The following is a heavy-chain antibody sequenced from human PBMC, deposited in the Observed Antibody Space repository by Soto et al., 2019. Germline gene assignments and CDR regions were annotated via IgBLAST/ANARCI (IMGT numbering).Heavy chain of an antibody. CDR1: GFTFSSYA. CDR2: ISGSGGST. V-gene: IGHV3-23*01. D-gene: IGHD3-22*01. CDR3: AKDQDSSGYYFDY. Sequence: PGGSLGLSCAASGFTFSSYAMSWVRQAPGKGLEWVSAISGSGGSTYYADSVKGRFTISRDNSKNTLYLQMNSLRAEDTAVYYCAKDQDSSGYYFDYWGQGTLVTVSS. J-gene: IGHJ4*02.